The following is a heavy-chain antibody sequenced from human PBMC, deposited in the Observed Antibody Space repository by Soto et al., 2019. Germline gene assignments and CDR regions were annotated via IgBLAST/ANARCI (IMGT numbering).Heavy chain of an antibody. CDR2: SYYSGST. Sequence: QVQLQESGPGLVKPSETLSLTCTVSGGSISSYYWSWIRQPPGKGLEWIGYSYYSGSTNYNPSLKSRVTVSVDTSTNQFSLKVSSVTAADTAVYYCARSRIAVAGFFDSWGQGTLVPVSS. CDR1: GGSISSYY. CDR3: ARSRIAVAGFFDS. D-gene: IGHD6-19*01. J-gene: IGHJ4*02. V-gene: IGHV4-59*01.